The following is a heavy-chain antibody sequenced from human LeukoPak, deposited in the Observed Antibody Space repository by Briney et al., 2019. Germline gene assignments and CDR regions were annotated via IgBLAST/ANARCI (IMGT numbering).Heavy chain of an antibody. J-gene: IGHJ4*02. CDR2: IYYSGST. D-gene: IGHD1-26*01. Sequence: TSETLSLTCTVSGGSISSYYWSWIRQPPGKGLEWIGYIYYSGSTNYNPSLKSRVTISVDTSKNQFSLKLSSVTAADTAVYYCATYRWELLPDYWGQGTLVTVSS. CDR3: ATYRWELLPDY. V-gene: IGHV4-59*12. CDR1: GGSISSYY.